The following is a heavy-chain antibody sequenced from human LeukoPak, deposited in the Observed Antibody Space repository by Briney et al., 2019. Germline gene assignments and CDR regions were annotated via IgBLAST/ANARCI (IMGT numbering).Heavy chain of an antibody. CDR1: GFTFSNSA. Sequence: GGSLRLSCAASGFTFSNSAMSWVRQAPGKGLEWVSTISGTGGSTYFADSVKGRFSISRDKSENTLYLQMNSLRADDTAVYYCAHRYGDYWGQGTRVTVSS. CDR3: AHRYGDY. V-gene: IGHV3-23*01. D-gene: IGHD4-17*01. J-gene: IGHJ4*02. CDR2: ISGTGGST.